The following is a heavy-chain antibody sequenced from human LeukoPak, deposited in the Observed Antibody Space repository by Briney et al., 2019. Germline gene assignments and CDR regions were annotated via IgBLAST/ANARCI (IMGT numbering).Heavy chain of an antibody. D-gene: IGHD3-22*01. Sequence: PSETLSLTCTVSGGSISSGGYYWSWIRQHPGKGLEWLGYIYYSGSTYYNPSLKSRVTISVDTSKNQFSLKLSSVTAADTAVYYCALRGAGAPYDSSGYYYHYWGQGTLVTVSS. CDR1: GGSISSGGYY. CDR3: ALRGAGAPYDSSGYYYHY. V-gene: IGHV4-31*03. CDR2: IYYSGST. J-gene: IGHJ4*02.